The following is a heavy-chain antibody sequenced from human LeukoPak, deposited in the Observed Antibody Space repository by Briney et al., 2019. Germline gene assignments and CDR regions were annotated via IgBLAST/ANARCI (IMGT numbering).Heavy chain of an antibody. V-gene: IGHV1-2*02. Sequence: GASVRVSCKASGYTFTGYYMHWVRQAPGQGLEWMGWINPNSGGTNYAQKFQGRVTMTRDNSISTAYMELSRLRSDDTAVYYCARDEPVAGHDYWGQGTLVTVSS. CDR3: ARDEPVAGHDY. CDR1: GYTFTGYY. J-gene: IGHJ4*02. CDR2: INPNSGGT. D-gene: IGHD6-19*01.